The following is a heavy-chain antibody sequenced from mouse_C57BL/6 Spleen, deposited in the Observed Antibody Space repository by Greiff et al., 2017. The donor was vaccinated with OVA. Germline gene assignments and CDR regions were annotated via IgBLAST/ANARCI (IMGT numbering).Heavy chain of an antibody. CDR3: ARRGAAVQGGYYAMDD. Sequence: VQLQQPGAELVKPGASVKMSCKASGYTFTSYWITWVKQRPGQGLEWIGDIYPGSGSTNYNEKFKSKATLTVDTSSSTAYMQLSSLTSEDAAVYYSARRGAAVQGGYYAMDDWGQGTSVTVSS. CDR2: IYPGSGST. D-gene: IGHD6-1*01. V-gene: IGHV1-55*01. J-gene: IGHJ4*01. CDR1: GYTFTSYW.